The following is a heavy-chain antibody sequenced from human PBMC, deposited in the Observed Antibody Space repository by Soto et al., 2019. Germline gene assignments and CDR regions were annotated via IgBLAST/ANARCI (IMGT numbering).Heavy chain of an antibody. Sequence: SLRLSCAASGFAVSSNYMSWVRQAPGKGLEWVSVIYSGGSTYYADSVKGRFTISRDNSKNTLYLQMNSLRAEDTAVYYCARDPYGSCSGGSCYSTHQFDYWGQGTLVTVSS. CDR2: IYSGGST. CDR1: GFAVSSNY. J-gene: IGHJ4*02. CDR3: ARDPYGSCSGGSCYSTHQFDY. D-gene: IGHD2-15*01. V-gene: IGHV3-66*01.